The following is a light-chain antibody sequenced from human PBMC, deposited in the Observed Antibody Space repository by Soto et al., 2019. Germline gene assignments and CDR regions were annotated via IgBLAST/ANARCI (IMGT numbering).Light chain of an antibody. V-gene: IGLV1-40*01. CDR3: QSYDARLSAYV. CDR2: ANS. Sequence: QSALTQPPSVSGAPGQGVTISCTGSSFNIGANYDVHWYQHLPGPGPKLLIYANSFRPSGVPDRVSASKSGSSASLAITGLQAEDEADYYCQSYDARLSAYVFGTGTKLTVL. J-gene: IGLJ1*01. CDR1: SFNIGANYD.